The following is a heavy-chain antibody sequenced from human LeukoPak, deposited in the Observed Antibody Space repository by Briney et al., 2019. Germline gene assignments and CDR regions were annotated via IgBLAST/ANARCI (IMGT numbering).Heavy chain of an antibody. Sequence: GGSLRLSCAASGFTFSTYNMNWVRQAPGKGLEWVSSMSDNSRSIYYADSVKGRLTISRDNAKNSLYLQMNSLRAEDTAVYYCARETGDQAFDYWGQGTLVTVSS. CDR2: MSDNSRSI. D-gene: IGHD7-27*01. CDR3: ARETGDQAFDY. V-gene: IGHV3-21*01. J-gene: IGHJ4*02. CDR1: GFTFSTYN.